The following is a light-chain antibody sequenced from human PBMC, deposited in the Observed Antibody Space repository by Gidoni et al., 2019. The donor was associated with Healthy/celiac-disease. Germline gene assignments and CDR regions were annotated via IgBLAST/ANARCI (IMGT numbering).Light chain of an antibody. J-gene: IGLJ1*01. CDR2: DVS. V-gene: IGLV2-14*03. CDR3: SSYTSSSSLYV. CDR1: SSDVGGYTY. Sequence: QSALTQPASVSGSPGQSITISCTGTSSDVGGYTYVPWYQQHPGKAPKLMIYDVSNRPSGVSNRFSCSKSGNTASLTISGLQAEDEADYYCSSYTSSSSLYVFGTGTKVTVL.